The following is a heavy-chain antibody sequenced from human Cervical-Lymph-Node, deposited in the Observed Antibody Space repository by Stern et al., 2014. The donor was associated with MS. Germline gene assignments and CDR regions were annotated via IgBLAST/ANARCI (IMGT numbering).Heavy chain of an antibody. CDR2: IIPNNGDT. CDR3: AKDGYNY. Sequence: VQLVQSGAEVKKPGASVKVSCKASGYTFTGYYIHWVRQAPGQGLEWMGWIIPNNGDTNYAQKFQGRVTMTRDKTINNTYMELSRLRSDDTAVYYCAKDGYNYWGQGTLVTVSS. V-gene: IGHV1-2*02. D-gene: IGHD5-24*01. CDR1: GYTFTGYY. J-gene: IGHJ4*02.